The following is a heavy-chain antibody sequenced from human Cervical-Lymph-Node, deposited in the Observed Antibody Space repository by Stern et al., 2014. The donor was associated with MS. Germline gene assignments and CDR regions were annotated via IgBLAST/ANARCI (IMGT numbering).Heavy chain of an antibody. Sequence: VEIEESGAEVKKPGASVKVSCKTTGYTSTSYYMHWVRKDPGQGLEWMGIINPSGGSTSYAQKFQGRVTMTRDTSTSTVYMELSSLRSEDTAVYYCARLGATTQAWGQGTLVTVSS. CDR3: ARLGATTQA. D-gene: IGHD1-26*01. J-gene: IGHJ5*02. CDR1: GYTSTSYY. V-gene: IGHV1-46*01. CDR2: INPSGGST.